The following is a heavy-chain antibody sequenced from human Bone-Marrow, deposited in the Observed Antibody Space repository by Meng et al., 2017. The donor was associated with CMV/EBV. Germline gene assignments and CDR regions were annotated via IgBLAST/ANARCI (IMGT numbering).Heavy chain of an antibody. Sequence: SVKVSCKASGFTFTSSAVQWVRQARGQRLEWIGWIVVGSGNTNYAQKFQERVTITRDMSTSTAYMELSSLRSEDTAVYYCARDPRGAGLADYFDYCGQGTLVTVSS. CDR1: GFTFTSSA. D-gene: IGHD6-19*01. CDR3: ARDPRGAGLADYFDY. J-gene: IGHJ4*02. V-gene: IGHV1-58*01. CDR2: IVVGSGNT.